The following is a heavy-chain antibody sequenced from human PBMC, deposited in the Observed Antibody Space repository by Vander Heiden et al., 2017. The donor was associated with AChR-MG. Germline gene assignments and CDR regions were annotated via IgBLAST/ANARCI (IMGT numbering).Heavy chain of an antibody. CDR1: GFTFDDYT. J-gene: IGHJ4*02. CDR2: ISWEGGST. D-gene: IGHD3-10*01. CDR3: VRGVINNPSRFDY. Sequence: EVQLVESGGVVVQPGGSLRLSCAASGFTFDDYTMHWVRQAPGKGLEWVSLISWEGGSTYYADSVKGRFTISRDNSKNSLYLQMNSLRTEDTALYYCVRGVINNPSRFDYWGQGTLVTVSS. V-gene: IGHV3-43*01.